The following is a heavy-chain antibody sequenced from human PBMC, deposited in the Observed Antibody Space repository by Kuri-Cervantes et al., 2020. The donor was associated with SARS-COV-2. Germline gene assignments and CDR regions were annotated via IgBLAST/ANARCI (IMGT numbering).Heavy chain of an antibody. Sequence: GGSLRLSCAASGFTFSSYAMSWVRQAPGKGLEWVSAISGSGGSTYYADSVKGRFTISRDNSKNTLYLQMNSLRAEDTAVYYCAKGPLRMTTVTHSGMDVWGKGTTVTVSS. V-gene: IGHV3-23*01. J-gene: IGHJ6*03. D-gene: IGHD4-17*01. CDR1: GFTFSSYA. CDR2: ISGSGGST. CDR3: AKGPLRMTTVTHSGMDV.